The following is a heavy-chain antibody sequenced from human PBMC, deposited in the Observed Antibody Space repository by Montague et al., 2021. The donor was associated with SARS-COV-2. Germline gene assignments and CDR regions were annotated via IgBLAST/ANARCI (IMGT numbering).Heavy chain of an antibody. CDR3: ARDEGYSYNSRGLDV. V-gene: IGHV3-66*01. Sequence: SLRLSCAVSGFSVSDNYTNWVRQAPGKGLEWVSIIYRGGKTYYADSVKGRFTISRDDSDNAVYLQMTRLTAVDSAVYYCARDEGYSYNSRGLDVWGQGTTVSVSS. CDR1: GFSVSDNY. D-gene: IGHD5-18*01. CDR2: IYRGGKT. J-gene: IGHJ6*02.